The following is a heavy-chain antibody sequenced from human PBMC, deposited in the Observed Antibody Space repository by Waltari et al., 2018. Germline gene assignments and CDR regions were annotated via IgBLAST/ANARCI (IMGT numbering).Heavy chain of an antibody. D-gene: IGHD6-19*01. CDR3: ARVLVDGSGWYPLLSYYMDV. V-gene: IGHV4-34*01. CDR2: INHSGST. Sequence: QVQLQQWGAGLLKPSETLSLTCAVYGGSFSGYYWSWIRQPPGKGLEWIGEINHSGSTNYNPSLKSRVTISVDTSKNQFSLKLSSVTAADTAVYYCARVLVDGSGWYPLLSYYMDVWGKGTTVTISS. CDR1: GGSFSGYY. J-gene: IGHJ6*03.